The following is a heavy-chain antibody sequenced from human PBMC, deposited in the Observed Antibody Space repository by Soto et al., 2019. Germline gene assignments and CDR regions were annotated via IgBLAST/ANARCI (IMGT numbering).Heavy chain of an antibody. CDR1: GYTFTSYH. D-gene: IGHD2-8*01. CDR2: INPSGGST. Sequence: ASVKVSCKASGYTFTSYHMHWVRPAPGQGLEWMGIINPSGGSTSYAQKFKGRVTMTRDTSTSTVYMELNSLRSEDTAVYYCARDNPDCTNGVCYTFDYWGQGTLVTVSS. CDR3: ARDNPDCTNGVCYTFDY. J-gene: IGHJ4*02. V-gene: IGHV1-46*01.